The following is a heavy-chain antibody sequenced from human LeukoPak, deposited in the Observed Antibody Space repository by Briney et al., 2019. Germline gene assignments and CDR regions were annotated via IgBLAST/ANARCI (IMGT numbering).Heavy chain of an antibody. Sequence: PGGSLRLSCAVSGFIFSDYEMNWVRQAQRKGLEWVSYISSSGSTIYYADSVKGRFTISRDNAKNSLYLQMNSLRGEDTAVYYCARDPSSTAVGYWGQGTLVTVSS. V-gene: IGHV3-48*03. CDR1: GFIFSDYE. D-gene: IGHD6-13*01. J-gene: IGHJ4*02. CDR3: ARDPSSTAVGY. CDR2: ISSSGSTI.